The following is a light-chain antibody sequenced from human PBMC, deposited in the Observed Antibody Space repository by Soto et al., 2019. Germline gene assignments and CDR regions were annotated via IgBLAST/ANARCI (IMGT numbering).Light chain of an antibody. CDR3: FTFATTSAPV. CDR1: SGDVCAYDY. J-gene: IGLJ1*01. V-gene: IGLV2-14*01. Sequence: QALRTAPACLSVTPGELITISCTRTSGDVCAYDYVSWFQQHPGKAPVLMISAVTNRPSGDSIRFSGSKSGTTAYPTISGLQVEDEAEYFCFTFATTSAPVFGSGT. CDR2: AVT.